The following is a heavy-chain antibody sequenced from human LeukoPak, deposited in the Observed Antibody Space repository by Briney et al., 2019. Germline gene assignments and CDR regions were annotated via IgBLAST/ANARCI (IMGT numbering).Heavy chain of an antibody. J-gene: IGHJ6*03. D-gene: IGHD3-3*01. CDR1: GFTFSSYC. V-gene: IGHV3-33*06. CDR2: IRYDGSNK. Sequence: PGRSLRLSCAASGFTFSSYCMRWVRQAPGKGLEWVAVIRYDGSNKYYVDSVKGRFTISRDNAKNTLYLQMNSLRAEDTAVYYCAKNHKEWLWDYYYYMDVWGKRATCTASS. CDR3: AKNHKEWLWDYYYYMDV.